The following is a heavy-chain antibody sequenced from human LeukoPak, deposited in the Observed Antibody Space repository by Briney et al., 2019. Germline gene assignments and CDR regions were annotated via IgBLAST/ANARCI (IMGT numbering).Heavy chain of an antibody. CDR2: ISGSGGST. J-gene: IGHJ4*02. CDR1: GFTFSSYA. D-gene: IGHD6-19*01. CDR3: AKDKGDSSGWLYYFDY. Sequence: PGGSLRLSCAASGFTFSSYAMSWVRQAPGKGLEWVSAISGSGGSTYYAGSVKGRFTISRDNSKNTLYLQMNSLRAEDTAVYYCAKDKGDSSGWLYYFDYWGQGTLVTVSS. V-gene: IGHV3-23*01.